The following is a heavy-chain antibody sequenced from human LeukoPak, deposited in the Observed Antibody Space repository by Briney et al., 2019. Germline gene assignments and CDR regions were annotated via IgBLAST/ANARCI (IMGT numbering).Heavy chain of an antibody. Sequence: PGGSLRLSCAASGFTFSSYAMQWVRQAPGKGLGWGAVISYDGSNKYYADSVKGRFTISRDNSKNTLYLQMNSLRAEDTAVYYCARDWDTIFGVVIPNWGQGTLVTVSS. D-gene: IGHD3-3*01. V-gene: IGHV3-30*04. CDR2: ISYDGSNK. CDR1: GFTFSSYA. CDR3: ARDWDTIFGVVIPN. J-gene: IGHJ4*02.